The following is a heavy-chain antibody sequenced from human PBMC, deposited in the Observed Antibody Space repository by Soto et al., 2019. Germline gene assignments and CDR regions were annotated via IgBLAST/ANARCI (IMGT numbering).Heavy chain of an antibody. Sequence: ASVKVSCKASGYTFTSYAMHWVRQAPGQRLEWMGWINAGNGNTKYSQKFQGRVTMTRNTSISTAYMELSSLRSEDTAVYYCARWDYGDYARFDYWGQGTLVTVSS. CDR3: ARWDYGDYARFDY. CDR2: INAGNGNT. J-gene: IGHJ4*02. CDR1: GYTFTSYA. V-gene: IGHV1-3*01. D-gene: IGHD4-17*01.